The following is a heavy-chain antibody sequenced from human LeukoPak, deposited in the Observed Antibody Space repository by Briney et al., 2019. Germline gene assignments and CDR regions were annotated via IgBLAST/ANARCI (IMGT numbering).Heavy chain of an antibody. CDR3: AKVSINGEHGLTFDY. J-gene: IGHJ4*02. V-gene: IGHV3-23*01. D-gene: IGHD3-10*01. Sequence: PGGSLRLSRAASGFTFSSYVMSWVRQAPGKGLEWVSGISGSGASTYFADSVKGRFTISRDNSKNTLYLQMNSLRAEDTALYYCAKVSINGEHGLTFDYWGQGTLVTVSS. CDR1: GFTFSSYV. CDR2: ISGSGAST.